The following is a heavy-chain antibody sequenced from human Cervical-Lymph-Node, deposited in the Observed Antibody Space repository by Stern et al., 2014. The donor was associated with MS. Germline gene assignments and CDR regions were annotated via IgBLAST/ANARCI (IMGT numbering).Heavy chain of an antibody. CDR2: FYFPGTT. D-gene: IGHD3-16*02. CDR3: ARHLRRGGAIDI. Sequence: QLVESGPRLVKPSETLSLTCSVSGDSMTSSSYYWGWIRQSPGMGLEWIGSFYFPGTTYFNPSVESRATISVDTAKNRFPLRLNSVTATDTATYYCARHLRRGGAIDIWGQGTRVPVSS. V-gene: IGHV4-39*01. CDR1: GDSMTSSSYY. J-gene: IGHJ3*02.